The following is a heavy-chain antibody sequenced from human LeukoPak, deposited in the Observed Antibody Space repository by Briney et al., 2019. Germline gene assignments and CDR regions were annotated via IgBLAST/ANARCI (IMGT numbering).Heavy chain of an antibody. D-gene: IGHD3-16*02. Sequence: GGSLRLSCAASGFTFSNAWMSWVRQAPGKGLEWVGRIKSKTDGGTTDYAAPVKGRFTISRDDSKNTLYLQMNSLKTEDTAVYYCTGSENYDYVWGSYRYYFDYWGQGTLVTVSS. J-gene: IGHJ4*02. CDR3: TGSENYDYVWGSYRYYFDY. CDR1: GFTFSNAW. V-gene: IGHV3-15*01. CDR2: IKSKTDGGTT.